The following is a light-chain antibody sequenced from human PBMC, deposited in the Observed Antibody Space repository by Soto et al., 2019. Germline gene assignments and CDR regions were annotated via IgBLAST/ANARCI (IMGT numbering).Light chain of an antibody. V-gene: IGLV2-23*02. J-gene: IGLJ1*01. CDR2: EVS. CDR1: NSDVGSYNL. CDR3: CSYAGSSLYV. Sequence: QSALTQPASVSGSPGESITISCTGTNSDVGSYNLVSWYQQHPGKAPKLMIYEVSKRPSGVSNRFSGSKSGNTASLTISGLQAEDEADYYCCSYAGSSLYVFGTGTKVTVL.